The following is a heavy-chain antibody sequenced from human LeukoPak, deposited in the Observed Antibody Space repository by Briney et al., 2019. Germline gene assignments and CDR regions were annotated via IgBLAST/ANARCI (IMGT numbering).Heavy chain of an antibody. CDR1: GYSFTSYW. CDR2: IYPGDSDT. V-gene: IGHV5-51*01. Sequence: GESLKISCKGSGYSFTSYWIGWVRQMPGKGLEWMGIIYPGDSDTRYSPSFQGQVTISADKSISTAYLQWSSLKASDTAMYYCARHQSPQDYYGSGSADYWGQGTLVTVSS. CDR3: ARHQSPQDYYGSGSADY. D-gene: IGHD3-10*01. J-gene: IGHJ4*02.